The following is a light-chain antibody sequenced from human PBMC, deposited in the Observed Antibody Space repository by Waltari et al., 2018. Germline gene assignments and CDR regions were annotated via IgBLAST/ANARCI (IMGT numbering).Light chain of an antibody. Sequence: DIQMTQSPSTLSASIGDRVTITCRASQSISSWLAWYQQKPGKAPKVRRYKASNLESGVPSRFSGSGSGTEFTLTISSLQPDDFATYYCLQYNTYPTWTFGQGTKVEIK. V-gene: IGKV1-5*03. J-gene: IGKJ1*01. CDR1: QSISSW. CDR3: LQYNTYPTWT. CDR2: KAS.